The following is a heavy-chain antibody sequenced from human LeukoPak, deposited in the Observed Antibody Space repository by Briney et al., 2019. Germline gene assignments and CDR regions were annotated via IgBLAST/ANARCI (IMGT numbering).Heavy chain of an antibody. Sequence: PSETLSLTCAVSGGSINSGGYSWSWIRQPPGKGLEWIGYIYHSGSTYYSPSLKSRVTISLDRPKNQFSLRLTSVTAADTAVYYCARHGGGSNSYFEYWGQGTLVTVSS. V-gene: IGHV4-30-2*01. CDR1: GGSINSGGYS. CDR2: IYHSGST. CDR3: ARHGGGSNSYFEY. J-gene: IGHJ4*02. D-gene: IGHD5-24*01.